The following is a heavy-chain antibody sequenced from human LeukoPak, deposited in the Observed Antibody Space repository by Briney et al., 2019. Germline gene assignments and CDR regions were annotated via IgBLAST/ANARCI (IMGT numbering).Heavy chain of an antibody. CDR2: FDPEDGET. V-gene: IGHV1-24*01. D-gene: IGHD2-8*02. J-gene: IGHJ4*02. Sequence: ASVKVSCKVSGYTLTELSMHWVRQAPGKGLEWMGGFDPEDGETIYVQKFQGRVTMTEDTSTDTAYMELSSLRSEDTAVYYCATPTPYVGHAIFDYWGQGTLVTVCS. CDR3: ATPTPYVGHAIFDY. CDR1: GYTLTELS.